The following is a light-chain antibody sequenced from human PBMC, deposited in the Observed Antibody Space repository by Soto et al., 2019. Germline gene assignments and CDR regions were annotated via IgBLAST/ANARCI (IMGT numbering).Light chain of an antibody. Sequence: EIVLTRSPGTLSLSPGARATLSFRASQSVSGNYLSWYQQKPGQAPRLLIYGASTRATGIPARLSGSGSGTDFTLTISSLQSEDFPVYYCQQYDNWPGFGPGTKVDNK. CDR2: GAS. CDR3: QQYDNWPG. CDR1: QSVSGNY. V-gene: IGKV3-15*01. J-gene: IGKJ3*01.